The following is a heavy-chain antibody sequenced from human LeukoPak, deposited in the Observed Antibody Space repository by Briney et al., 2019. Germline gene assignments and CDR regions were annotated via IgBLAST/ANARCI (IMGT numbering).Heavy chain of an antibody. D-gene: IGHD3-22*01. J-gene: IGHJ3*02. CDR3: ARHSHSYYYDSSGYPGAFDI. V-gene: IGHV4-34*01. CDR1: GGSFSGYY. Sequence: SETLSLTCAVYGGSFSGYYWSWIRQPPGKGLEWIGEINHSGSTNYNPSLKSRVTISVDTSKNQFSLKLSSVTAADTAVYYCARHSHSYYYDSSGYPGAFDIWGQGTMVTVSS. CDR2: INHSGST.